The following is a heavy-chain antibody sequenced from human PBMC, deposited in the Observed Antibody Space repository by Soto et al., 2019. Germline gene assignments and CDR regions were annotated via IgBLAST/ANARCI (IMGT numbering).Heavy chain of an antibody. CDR1: GFTFSSYA. Sequence: GALRLSCAASGFTFSSYAMSWVRQAPGKGLEWVSAISGSGGSTYYADSVKGRFTISRDNSKNTLYLQMNSLRAEDTAVYYCAKDFEQSYDYYYYYYMDVWGKGTTVTVSS. J-gene: IGHJ6*03. CDR3: AKDFEQSYDYYYYYYMDV. CDR2: ISGSGGST. V-gene: IGHV3-23*01.